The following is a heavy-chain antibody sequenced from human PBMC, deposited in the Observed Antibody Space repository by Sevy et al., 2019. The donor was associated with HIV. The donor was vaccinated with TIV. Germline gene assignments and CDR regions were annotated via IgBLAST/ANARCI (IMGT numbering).Heavy chain of an antibody. CDR3: TTGIGTGVAY. CDR2: IRRKIDGGTI. CDR1: GINFINAR. Sequence: GGSLRLSCTASSGINFINARMSWVRQTPGKGLEWIGRIRRKIDGGTIALAAPVRDTFTISMDDSTNTLYLPTDSLKIKATGVYYCTTGIGTGVAYWGQGSLATVSS. J-gene: IGHJ4*02. V-gene: IGHV3-15*01. D-gene: IGHD1-1*01.